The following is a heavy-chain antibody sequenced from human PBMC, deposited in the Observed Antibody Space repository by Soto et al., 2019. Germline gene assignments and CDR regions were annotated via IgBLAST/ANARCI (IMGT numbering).Heavy chain of an antibody. CDR2: IIPILGIA. V-gene: IGHV1-69*02. J-gene: IGHJ4*02. Sequence: QVQLVQSGAEVKKPGSSVKVSCKASGGTFSSYTISWVRQAPGQGLEWMGRIIPILGIANYAQKFQGRVTITADKSTSTAYMELSSLRSEDTAVYYCARGIYAREEKPLDYWGRGTLVTVSS. D-gene: IGHD1-26*01. CDR3: ARGIYAREEKPLDY. CDR1: GGTFSSYT.